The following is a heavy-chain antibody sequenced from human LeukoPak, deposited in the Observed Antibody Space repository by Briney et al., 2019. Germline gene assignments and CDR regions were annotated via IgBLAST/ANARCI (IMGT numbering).Heavy chain of an antibody. Sequence: GGSLRLSCAASGFIFHDSVMHWVRQAPGKGLEWVSGVSKKSDYMAYADSVKDRFTISRDNAKNSLYLQMNSLRAGDTALYYCAKERYDGSGAAYDQWGQGTLDRVSS. D-gene: IGHD3-10*01. CDR3: AKERYDGSGAAYDQ. CDR1: GFIFHDSV. CDR2: VSKKSDYM. J-gene: IGHJ4*02. V-gene: IGHV3-9*01.